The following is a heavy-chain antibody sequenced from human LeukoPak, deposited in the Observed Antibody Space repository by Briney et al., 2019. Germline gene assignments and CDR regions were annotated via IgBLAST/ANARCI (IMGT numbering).Heavy chain of an antibody. D-gene: IGHD6-19*01. CDR1: GFTVSSNY. V-gene: IGHV3-66*01. Sequence: GESLKISCAVSGFTVSSNYMSWVRQAPGKGLEWVSIIYSGGTTYYADSVKGRFTIFKDNSKNTVYLQMNSLRGEDTAVYYCARDRGGDTSAWYGLDCWGQGTLVTVSS. J-gene: IGHJ4*02. CDR3: ARDRGGDTSAWYGLDC. CDR2: IYSGGTT.